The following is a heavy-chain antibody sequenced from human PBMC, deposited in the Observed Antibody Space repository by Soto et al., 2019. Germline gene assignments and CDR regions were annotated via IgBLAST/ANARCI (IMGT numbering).Heavy chain of an antibody. Sequence: SETLSLTCTVSGGSISSGGYYWSWIRQHPGKGLEWIGYIYYSGSTYYNPSLKSRVTISVDTSKSQFSLKLSSVTAADTAVYYCARVGIEWFGDPRGWFDPWGQGTLVTVSS. V-gene: IGHV4-31*03. CDR2: IYYSGST. CDR3: ARVGIEWFGDPRGWFDP. J-gene: IGHJ5*02. CDR1: GGSISSGGYY. D-gene: IGHD3-10*01.